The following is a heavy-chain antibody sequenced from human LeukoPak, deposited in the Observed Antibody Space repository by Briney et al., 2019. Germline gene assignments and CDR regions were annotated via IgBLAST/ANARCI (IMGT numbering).Heavy chain of an antibody. CDR2: IIPILGIA. D-gene: IGHD1-1*01. Sequence: GASVKVSCKASGGTSSSYAISWVRQAPGQGLERMGRIIPILGIANYAQKFQGRVTITADKSASTAYMELSSLRSEDTAVYYCARGSNWNDGVDYWGQGTLVTVSS. CDR3: ARGSNWNDGVDY. J-gene: IGHJ4*02. V-gene: IGHV1-69*04. CDR1: GGTSSSYA.